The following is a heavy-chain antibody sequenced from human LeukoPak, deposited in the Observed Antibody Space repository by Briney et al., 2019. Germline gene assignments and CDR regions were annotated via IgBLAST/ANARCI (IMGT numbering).Heavy chain of an antibody. Sequence: SETLSLTCTVSGGSISSSSYYWGWIRQPPGKGLEWIGSIYYSGSTYYNPSLKSRVTISVDTSKNQFSLKLSSVTAADTAVYYCARGWALWFGEPGWFDPWGQGTLVTVSS. V-gene: IGHV4-39*07. J-gene: IGHJ5*02. CDR2: IYYSGST. CDR3: ARGWALWFGEPGWFDP. D-gene: IGHD3-10*01. CDR1: GGSISSSSYY.